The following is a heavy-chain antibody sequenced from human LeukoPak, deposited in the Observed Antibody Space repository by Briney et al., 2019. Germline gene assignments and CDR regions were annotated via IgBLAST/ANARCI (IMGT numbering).Heavy chain of an antibody. D-gene: IGHD1-26*01. CDR2: VYDFRTA. CDR1: GDSINSGSYY. Sequence: SETLFLTCTVSGDSINSGSYYWAWIRQPPGKGLEWIGAVYDFRTAYHNPSLKSRVTISVDTSKNQFFLRLTSVTAADTAVYYCARDLVGAITGFDPWGQGTLVLVSS. V-gene: IGHV4-39*07. J-gene: IGHJ5*02. CDR3: ARDLVGAITGFDP.